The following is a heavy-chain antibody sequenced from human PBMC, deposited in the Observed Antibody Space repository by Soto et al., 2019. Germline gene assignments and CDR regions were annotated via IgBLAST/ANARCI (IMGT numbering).Heavy chain of an antibody. CDR1: GGSISSSSYY. CDR3: SRRYGGNFDY. Sequence: SETLSLTCTVSGGSISSSSYYWGWIRQPPGKGLEWIGSIFYSGSTYYNPSLKSRVTISVDTSKNQFSLKLSSVTAADTAVYYCSRRYGGNFDYWGQGTLVTVYS. D-gene: IGHD3-16*01. CDR2: IFYSGST. V-gene: IGHV4-39*07. J-gene: IGHJ4*02.